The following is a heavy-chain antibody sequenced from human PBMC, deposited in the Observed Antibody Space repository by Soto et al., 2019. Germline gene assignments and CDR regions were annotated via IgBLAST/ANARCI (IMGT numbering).Heavy chain of an antibody. J-gene: IGHJ4*02. Sequence: LSLTCAVYGGSFSGYYWSWIRQPPGKGLEWIGEINHSGSTNYNPSLKSRVTISVDTSKNQFSLKLSSVTAADTAVYYCARGQWELDYWGQGTLVTVSS. CDR3: ARGQWELDY. CDR1: GGSFSGYY. V-gene: IGHV4-34*01. D-gene: IGHD1-26*01. CDR2: INHSGST.